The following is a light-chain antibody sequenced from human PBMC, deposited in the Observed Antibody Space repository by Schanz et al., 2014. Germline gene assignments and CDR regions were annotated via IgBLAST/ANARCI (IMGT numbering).Light chain of an antibody. V-gene: IGKV3-20*01. Sequence: ETVLTQSPGTLSLSPGERATLSCRASQRISNIDLAWYQQKPGQAPNLLVYGASRRATGVPDRFSGSGSGTDFILTINRLEPEDFAVYYCQQHDFSLVTFGGGTKVEIK. CDR2: GAS. CDR1: QRISNID. J-gene: IGKJ4*01. CDR3: QQHDFSLVT.